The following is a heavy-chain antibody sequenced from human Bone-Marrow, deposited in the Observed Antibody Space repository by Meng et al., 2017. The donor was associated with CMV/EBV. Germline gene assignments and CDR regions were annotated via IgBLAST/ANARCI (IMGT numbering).Heavy chain of an antibody. CDR2: IKQDGSEK. J-gene: IGHJ4*02. V-gene: IGHV3-7*01. CDR3: AKISIKAAGGY. Sequence: GEYLKISCAASGFTFSSYWMSWVRQAPGKGLEWVANIKQDGSEKYYVDSVKGRFTISRDNAKNSLYLQMNSLRAEDTAVYYCAKISIKAAGGYWGQGTLVTVSS. D-gene: IGHD6-13*01. CDR1: GFTFSSYW.